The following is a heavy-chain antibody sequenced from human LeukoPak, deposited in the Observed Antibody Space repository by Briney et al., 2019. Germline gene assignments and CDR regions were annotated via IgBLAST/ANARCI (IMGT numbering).Heavy chain of an antibody. CDR1: GGSFSGYY. Sequence: SETLSLTCAAYGGSFSGYYWSWIRQPPGKGLEWIGEINHSGSTNYNPSLKSRVTISVDTSKNQFSLKLNSVTAADTAVYYCARGLTVTTYYYYYMDVWGKGTTVTVS. CDR3: ARGLTVTTYYYYYMDV. J-gene: IGHJ6*03. D-gene: IGHD4-17*01. CDR2: INHSGST. V-gene: IGHV4-34*01.